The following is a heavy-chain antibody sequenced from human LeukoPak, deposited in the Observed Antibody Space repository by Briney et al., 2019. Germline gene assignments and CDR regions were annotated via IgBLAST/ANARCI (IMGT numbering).Heavy chain of an antibody. Sequence: SETLSLTCTVSGDSISSYYWSWVRQPAGKGLEWIGRIYSTWSTGYNPSLKSRVSMSVDASKKQFSLKLSSLTAADTAVYYCARDMVRGVMDVWGQGTTVTVSS. CDR3: ARDMVRGVMDV. CDR2: IYSTWST. J-gene: IGHJ6*02. CDR1: GDSISSYY. D-gene: IGHD3-10*01. V-gene: IGHV4-4*07.